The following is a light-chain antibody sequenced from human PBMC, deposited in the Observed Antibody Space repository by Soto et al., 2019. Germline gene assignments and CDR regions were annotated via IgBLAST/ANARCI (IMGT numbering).Light chain of an antibody. CDR3: AAWDDSLSGVV. CDR1: SSNIGSNY. V-gene: IGLV1-47*01. J-gene: IGLJ2*01. CDR2: RNS. Sequence: QAVVTQPPSASGTPGQRVTISCSGSSSNIGSNYVYWYQQLPGTAPKLLIYRNSQRPSGVPDRFFGSKSGTSASLAISGLRSEDEADYYCAAWDDSLSGVVFGGGTKLTVL.